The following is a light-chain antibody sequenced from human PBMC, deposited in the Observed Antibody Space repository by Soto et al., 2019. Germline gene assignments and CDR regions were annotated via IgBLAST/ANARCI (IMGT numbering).Light chain of an antibody. V-gene: IGKV3D-20*01. J-gene: IGKJ5*01. CDR2: DAS. Sequence: IVLTQSPATMSLSPGERATLSCGASERVSSSYVAWYQMKAGLAPRLLIHDASTRASGIPDRFRGSKSGTDFTLTIRGREPEDAARYYCQQYGSSPITFGQGTRLEIK. CDR3: QQYGSSPIT. CDR1: ERVSSSY.